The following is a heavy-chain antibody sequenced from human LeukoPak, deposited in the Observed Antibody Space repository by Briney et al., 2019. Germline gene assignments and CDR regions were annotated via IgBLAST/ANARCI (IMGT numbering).Heavy chain of an antibody. CDR2: ITPIFGTA. Sequence: SVKVSCKASGGTFSSYAISWVRQAPGQGLEWMGGITPIFGTANYAQKFQGRVTITTDESTSTAYMELSSLRSEDTAVYYCARGILTGYYSPTYYYYYYMDVWGKGTTVTVSS. CDR1: GGTFSSYA. D-gene: IGHD3-9*01. CDR3: ARGILTGYYSPTYYYYYYMDV. J-gene: IGHJ6*03. V-gene: IGHV1-69*05.